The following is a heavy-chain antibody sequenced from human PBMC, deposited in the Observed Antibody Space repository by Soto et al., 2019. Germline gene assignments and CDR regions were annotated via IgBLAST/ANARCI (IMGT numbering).Heavy chain of an antibody. CDR3: ARGNILWSEYSFDY. Sequence: GASVKVSCKASGYTFTSYGISWVRQAPGQGLEWMGWISAYNGNTDYAQKLQGRVTMTTDTSTSTAYMELRSLRSDDTAVYYCARGNILWSEYSFDYWGQGTLVTVSS. V-gene: IGHV1-18*01. J-gene: IGHJ4*02. CDR2: ISAYNGNT. CDR1: GYTFTSYG. D-gene: IGHD3-10*01.